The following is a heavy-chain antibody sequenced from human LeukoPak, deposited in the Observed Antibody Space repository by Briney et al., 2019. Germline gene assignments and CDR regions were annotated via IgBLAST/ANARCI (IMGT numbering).Heavy chain of an antibody. CDR2: ISQLGDT. D-gene: IGHD1/OR15-1a*01. V-gene: IGHV4-34*01. Sequence: PSETLSLTCALSGGSIGGYTWSWIRQSPGKGLEWIGEISQLGDTNYNPSLESRVTISLDRSQSQFSLRLTSMTAADAAVYYCVRDRKNSVLLRHFGIDVWGQGTTVTVSS. J-gene: IGHJ6*02. CDR1: GGSIGGYT. CDR3: VRDRKNSVLLRHFGIDV.